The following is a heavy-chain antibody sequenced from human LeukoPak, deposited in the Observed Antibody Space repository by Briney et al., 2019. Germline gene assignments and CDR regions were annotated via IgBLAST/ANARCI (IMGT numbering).Heavy chain of an antibody. V-gene: IGHV4-61*02. CDR2: IYTSGST. D-gene: IGHD4-17*01. J-gene: IGHJ4*02. Sequence: SETLSLTCTVSGGSISSGSYYWSWIRQPAGKGLEWIGRIYTSGSTNYNPSLKSRVTISADTSKNQFSLKLSSVTAADTAVYYCARDGWDYGDFRFWGQGTLVTVSS. CDR3: ARDGWDYGDFRF. CDR1: GGSISSGSYY.